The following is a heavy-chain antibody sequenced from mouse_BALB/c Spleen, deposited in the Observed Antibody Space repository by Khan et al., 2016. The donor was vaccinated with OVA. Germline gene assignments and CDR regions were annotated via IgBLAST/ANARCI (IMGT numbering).Heavy chain of an antibody. CDR2: IIPTNDYA. CDR3: AREGAYYRSDGWFAY. J-gene: IGHJ3*01. CDR1: GYTFTTYT. Sequence: QVQLKESGAELARPGASVKMSCKASGYTFTTYTIHWVKQGPGQGLEWIGYIIPTNDYANYNQKFKDRATLTADKSSSPAYMQLSSLTSEDSALDDGAREGAYYRSDGWFAYWGQGTLVTVSA. D-gene: IGHD2-14*01. V-gene: IGHV1-4*01.